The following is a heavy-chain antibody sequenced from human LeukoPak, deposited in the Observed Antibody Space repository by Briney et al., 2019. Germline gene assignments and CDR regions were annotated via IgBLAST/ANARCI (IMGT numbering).Heavy chain of an antibody. CDR1: GGSISSYY. CDR2: IYYSGTT. Sequence: SETLSLTCTVSGGSISSYYWSWIRQPPGKGLEWIGHIYYSGTTNYNPSLKSRVTISVDTSKNQFSLKLSSVTAADTAVYYCARGGYCSSTSCFSYWFDPWGQGTLVTVSS. CDR3: ARGGYCSSTSCFSYWFDP. D-gene: IGHD2-2*01. V-gene: IGHV4-59*01. J-gene: IGHJ5*02.